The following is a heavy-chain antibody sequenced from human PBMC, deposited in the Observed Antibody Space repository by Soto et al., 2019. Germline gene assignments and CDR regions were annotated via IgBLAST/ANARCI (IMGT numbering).Heavy chain of an antibody. CDR3: ARGGTKKLLWVGLGWFDP. J-gene: IGHJ5*02. V-gene: IGHV1-3*01. D-gene: IGHD3-10*01. CDR2: INAGNGNT. Sequence: QVQLVQSGAEVKKPGASVKVSCKASGYTFTSYAMHWVRQAPGQRLEWMGWINAGNGNTKYSQKFQGRVTITRDTSASTAYMELSSLRSEDTAVYYCARGGTKKLLWVGLGWFDPWGQGTLVTVSS. CDR1: GYTFTSYA.